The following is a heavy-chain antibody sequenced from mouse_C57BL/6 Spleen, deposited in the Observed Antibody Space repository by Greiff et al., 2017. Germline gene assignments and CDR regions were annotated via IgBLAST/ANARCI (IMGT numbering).Heavy chain of an antibody. D-gene: IGHD2-4*01. CDR1: GYTFTDYY. V-gene: IGHV1-26*01. CDR2: INPTNGGT. CDR3: ASSTIITTVPYYYAMDY. Sequence: EVQLQQSGPELVKPGASVKISCKASGYTFTDYYMHWVKQSHGKSLEWIGDINPTNGGTSYNQKFKGKATLTVDKSSSTAYMELRSLTSEDSAVYYWASSTIITTVPYYYAMDYWGQGTSVTVSS. J-gene: IGHJ4*01.